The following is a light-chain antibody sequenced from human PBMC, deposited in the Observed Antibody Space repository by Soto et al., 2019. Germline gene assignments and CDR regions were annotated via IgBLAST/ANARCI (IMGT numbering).Light chain of an antibody. CDR3: GSWDSSLSAYV. J-gene: IGLJ1*01. V-gene: IGLV1-51*01. Sequence: QSVMTQPPSVSAAPXXXXXXXXSGSSSNIGGNSVSWYQQLPGTAPKLLIYDDNKRPSGIPDRFSGSKSGTSATLGITGFQTGDEADYYCGSWDSSLSAYVFGTGTKVTVL. CDR1: SSNIGGNS. CDR2: DDN.